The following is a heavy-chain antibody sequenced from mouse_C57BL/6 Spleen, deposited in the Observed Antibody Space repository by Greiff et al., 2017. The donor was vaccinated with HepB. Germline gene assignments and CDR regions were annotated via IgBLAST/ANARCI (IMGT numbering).Heavy chain of an antibody. J-gene: IGHJ2*01. CDR1: GYSITSGYY. CDR3: ARAPGSGPDY. V-gene: IGHV3-6*01. D-gene: IGHD4-1*01. CDR2: ISYDGSN. Sequence: ESGPGLVKPSQSLSLTCSVTGYSITSGYYWNWIRQFPGNKLEWMGYISYDGSNNYNPSLKNRISITRDTSKNQFFLKLNSVTTEDTATYYCARAPGSGPDYWGQGTTLTVSS.